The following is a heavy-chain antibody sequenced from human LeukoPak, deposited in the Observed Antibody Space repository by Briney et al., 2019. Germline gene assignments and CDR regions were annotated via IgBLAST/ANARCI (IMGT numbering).Heavy chain of an antibody. V-gene: IGHV4-59*01. CDR2: VSKTGST. J-gene: IGHJ4*02. D-gene: IGHD3-22*01. CDR3: AREGAHSIGWSPFDH. Sequence: SETLSLTCSVSGASISDYFWSWIRQAPAQTLEWIGYVSKTGSTNYNPSLRSRVTISKDTSRNLLSLRLTSATAADTAVYYCAREGAHSIGWSPFDHWGQGILVTVSS. CDR1: GASISDYF.